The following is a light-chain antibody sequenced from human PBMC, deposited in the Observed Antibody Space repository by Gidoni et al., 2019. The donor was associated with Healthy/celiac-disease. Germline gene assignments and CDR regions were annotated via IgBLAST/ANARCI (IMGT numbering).Light chain of an antibody. Sequence: EIVLTQSPATLSLAPGERATLSCRASQSVSSYLAWYQQKPGQAPRLLIYDASNRATGIPARFSGLGSGTAFTLTISSLEPEDFAVYYCQQRSNWPPMTFGQGTKVEIK. CDR3: QQRSNWPPMT. CDR2: DAS. V-gene: IGKV3-11*01. J-gene: IGKJ1*01. CDR1: QSVSSY.